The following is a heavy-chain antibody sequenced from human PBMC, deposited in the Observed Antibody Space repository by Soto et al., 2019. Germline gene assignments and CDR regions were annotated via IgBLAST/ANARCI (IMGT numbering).Heavy chain of an antibody. CDR3: TTSNLGVDF. D-gene: IGHD1-1*01. J-gene: IGHJ4*02. V-gene: IGHV3-15*01. CDR1: GLIFSDVW. Sequence: GGSLRLSCAASGLIFSDVWMTWVRQAPGKGLEWVGRIKTKPDDGTIDYAAPVRGRFTISRDDSKNTLYLQMTSLTPDDTGVYYCTTSNLGVDFWGPGTLVTVSS. CDR2: IKTKPDDGTI.